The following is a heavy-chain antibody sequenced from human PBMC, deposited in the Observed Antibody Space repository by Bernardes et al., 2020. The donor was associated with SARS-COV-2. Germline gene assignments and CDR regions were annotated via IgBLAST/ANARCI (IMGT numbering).Heavy chain of an antibody. CDR1: GFTFSSYA. CDR3: ARDCYCSSTSVFGDTATPDY. V-gene: IGHV3-30-3*01. CDR2: ISYDGSNK. D-gene: IGHD2-2*01. Sequence: GGSLRLSCAASGFTFSSYAMHWVRQAPGKGLEWVAVISYDGSNKYYADSVKGRFTISRDNSKNTLYLQMNSLRAEDTAVYYCARDCYCSSTSVFGDTATPDYWGQGTLVTVSS. J-gene: IGHJ4*02.